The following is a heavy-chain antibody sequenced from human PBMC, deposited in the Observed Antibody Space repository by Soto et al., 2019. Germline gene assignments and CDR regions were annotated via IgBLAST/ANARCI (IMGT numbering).Heavy chain of an antibody. CDR2: IVPMFRTA. Sequence: QVQLVQSGAEVKKPGSSVNVSCKTSGGTFGNTAVTWVRQAPGQGLEWMGRIVPMFRTANYAQKFQGRVTITTDDATNSAYMELRSLRCDDSAEYYCDRDGGPGYTFWSGPLGGGRFDPWGQGTLVTVSS. D-gene: IGHD3-3*01. V-gene: IGHV1-69*05. J-gene: IGHJ5*02. CDR1: GGTFGNTA. CDR3: DRDGGPGYTFWSGPLGGGRFDP.